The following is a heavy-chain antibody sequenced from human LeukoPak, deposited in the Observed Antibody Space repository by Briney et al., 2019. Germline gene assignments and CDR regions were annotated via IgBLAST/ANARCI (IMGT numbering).Heavy chain of an antibody. Sequence: HPGGSLRLSCAASGFTFSNAWMNWVRQAPGKGLEWVGRIKSKTDGGTTDYAAPVKGRFTISRDDSKNTLYQQMNSLKTEDTAVYYCSTTYYYDSSEGYWGQGTLVTVSS. J-gene: IGHJ4*02. CDR1: GFTFSNAW. CDR2: IKSKTDGGTT. CDR3: STTYYYDSSEGY. V-gene: IGHV3-15*07. D-gene: IGHD3-22*01.